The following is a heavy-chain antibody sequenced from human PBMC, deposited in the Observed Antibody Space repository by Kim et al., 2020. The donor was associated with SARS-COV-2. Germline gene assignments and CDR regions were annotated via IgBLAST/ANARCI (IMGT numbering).Heavy chain of an antibody. CDR1: GFTFDDYA. D-gene: IGHD6-13*01. J-gene: IGHJ3*02. V-gene: IGHV3-9*01. CDR3: AKAFIAAAGTFAFDT. CDR2: ISWNSGSI. Sequence: GGSLRLSCAASGFTFDDYAMHWVRQAPGKGLEWVSGISWNSGSIGYADSVKGRFTISRDNAKNSLYLQMNSLRAEDTALYYCAKAFIAAAGTFAFDTWGQGTMCTVSS.